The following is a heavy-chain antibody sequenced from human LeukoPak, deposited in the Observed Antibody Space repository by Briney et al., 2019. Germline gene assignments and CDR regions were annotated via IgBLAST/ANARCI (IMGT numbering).Heavy chain of an antibody. CDR2: INPNSGGT. D-gene: IGHD4-17*01. CDR1: GYTFTGYY. V-gene: IGHV1-2*02. Sequence: ASVKVSCKASGYTFTGYYMHWVRQAPGQGLEWMGWINPNSGGTNYAQKFQGRVTMTRDTSISTAYMELSRLRSDDTAVYYCARSYGDYGLGWFDPWGQGTLVTVSS. CDR3: ARSYGDYGLGWFDP. J-gene: IGHJ5*02.